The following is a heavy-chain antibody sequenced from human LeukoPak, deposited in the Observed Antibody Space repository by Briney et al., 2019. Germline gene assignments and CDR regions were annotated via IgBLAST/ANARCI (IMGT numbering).Heavy chain of an antibody. J-gene: IGHJ4*02. Sequence: PSETLSLTCTVSGGSISSSSYYWGWIRQPPGKGLEWIGSIYYRGNTYYNPSLKSRVTISVETSKNQFSLKLSSVTAADTAVYYCARGPYYSFDYWGQGTLVTVSS. CDR2: IYYRGNT. D-gene: IGHD2-21*01. V-gene: IGHV4-39*07. CDR3: ARGPYYSFDY. CDR1: GGSISSSSYY.